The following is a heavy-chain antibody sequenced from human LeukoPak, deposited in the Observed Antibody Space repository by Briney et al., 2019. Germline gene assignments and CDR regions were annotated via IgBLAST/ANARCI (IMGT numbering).Heavy chain of an antibody. CDR3: ARDVGEYCSSINCHASDY. D-gene: IGHD2-2*01. V-gene: IGHV1-2*02. Sequence: GASVKVSCKASGYTFTGYYMHWVRQAPGQGLEWMGWINRGSGATNCAQRFHGRVTMTRDTSISTVYMELSRLRSDDTAVYYCARDVGEYCSSINCHASDYWGQGTLVTVSS. CDR1: GYTFTGYY. J-gene: IGHJ4*02. CDR2: INRGSGAT.